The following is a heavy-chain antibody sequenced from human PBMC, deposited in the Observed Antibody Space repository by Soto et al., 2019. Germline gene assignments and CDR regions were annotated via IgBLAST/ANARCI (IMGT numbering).Heavy chain of an antibody. J-gene: IGHJ4*02. CDR3: SSSLLVGYSLEGESD. CDR1: GYTFTSYG. D-gene: IGHD5-12*01. CDR2: ISAYNGNT. V-gene: IGHV1-18*03. Sequence: QVQLVQSGAEVKKPGASVKVSCKASGYTFTSYGISWVRQAPGQGLEWMGWISAYNGNTNYAQKLQGRVTMTTDTSTRTAYMELMSLRSVDMAVYYCSSSLLVGYSLEGESDWGQGTLVTVSS.